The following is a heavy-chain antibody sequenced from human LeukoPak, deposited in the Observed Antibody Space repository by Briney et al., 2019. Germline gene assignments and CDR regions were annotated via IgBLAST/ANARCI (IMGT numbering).Heavy chain of an antibody. CDR2: ISSSSSYT. Sequence: GGSLRLSCAASGFTFSDYYMSWIRQAPGKGLEWVSYISSSSSYTNYADSVKGRFTISRDNAKNSLYLQMNSLRAEDTAVYYCARHPPRGDSGWSFDSWGQGTLVTVSS. CDR3: ARHPPRGDSGWSFDS. V-gene: IGHV3-11*03. J-gene: IGHJ4*02. D-gene: IGHD6-19*01. CDR1: GFTFSDYY.